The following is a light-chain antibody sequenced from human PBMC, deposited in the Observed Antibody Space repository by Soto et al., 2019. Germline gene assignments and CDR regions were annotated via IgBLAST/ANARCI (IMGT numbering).Light chain of an antibody. J-gene: IGKJ3*01. V-gene: IGKV3-20*01. CDR1: QSITNSY. CDR3: QQYGSSRFT. CDR2: GAS. Sequence: EVVLTQSPGTLSLSPGERATLSCRASQSITNSYLAWYQQKPGQAPRLLVYGASSRATGIPDRFSGSGSGTDFTLTISILEPEDFAVYYCQQYGSSRFTFGPGTKVDVK.